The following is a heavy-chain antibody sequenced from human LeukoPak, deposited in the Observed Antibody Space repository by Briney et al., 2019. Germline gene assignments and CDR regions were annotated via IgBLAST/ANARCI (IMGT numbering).Heavy chain of an antibody. D-gene: IGHD5-18*01. CDR3: ARDFGGYSYGSATLWFDP. V-gene: IGHV4-61*02. CDR2: IYTSGST. J-gene: IGHJ5*02. Sequence: SETLSLTCTVSGGSISSGSYYWSWIRQPAGKGLEWIGRIYTSGSTNYNPSLKSRVTISVDTSKNQFSLKLSSVTAADTAVYYCARDFGGYSYGSATLWFDPWGQGTLVTVSS. CDR1: GGSISSGSYY.